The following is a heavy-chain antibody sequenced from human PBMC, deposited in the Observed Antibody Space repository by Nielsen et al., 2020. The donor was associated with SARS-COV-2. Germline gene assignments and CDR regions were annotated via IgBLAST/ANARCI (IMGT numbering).Heavy chain of an antibody. CDR1: VYTFTSYG. V-gene: IGHV1-18*01. CDR3: ARVLAVAGTGIYFDY. Sequence: ASVKVSCKASVYTFTSYGISWVRQAPGQGLEWMGWISAYNGNTNYAQKLQGRVTMTTDTSTSTAYMELRSLRSDDTAVYYCARVLAVAGTGIYFDYWGQGTLVTVSS. CDR2: ISAYNGNT. J-gene: IGHJ4*02. D-gene: IGHD6-19*01.